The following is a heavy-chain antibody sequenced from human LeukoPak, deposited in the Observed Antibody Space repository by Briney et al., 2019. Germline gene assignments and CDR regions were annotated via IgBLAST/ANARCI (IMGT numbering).Heavy chain of an antibody. Sequence: PGGSLRLSCAASGFTFSSYSMNWVRQAPGKGLEWVSSISSSSSYIYYADSVKGRFTISRDNAKNSLYLQTNSLRAEDTAMYYCARQEYYYDSSGYLRLDAFDIWGQGTMVTVSS. V-gene: IGHV3-21*01. J-gene: IGHJ3*02. CDR2: ISSSSSYI. CDR1: GFTFSSYS. CDR3: ARQEYYYDSSGYLRLDAFDI. D-gene: IGHD3-22*01.